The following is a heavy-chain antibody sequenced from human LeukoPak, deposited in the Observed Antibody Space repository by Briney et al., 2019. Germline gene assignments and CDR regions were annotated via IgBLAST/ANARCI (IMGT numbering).Heavy chain of an antibody. Sequence: SETLSLTCAVSGYSISSGYYWGWIRQPPGKGLEWIGSIYHSGSTYYNPSLKSRVTISVDTSKNQFSLKLSSVTAADTAVYYCARQTGYSSSWYGESWFDPWGREPWSPSPQ. D-gene: IGHD6-13*01. J-gene: IGHJ5*02. V-gene: IGHV4-38-2*01. CDR2: IYHSGST. CDR1: GYSISSGYY. CDR3: ARQTGYSSSWYGESWFDP.